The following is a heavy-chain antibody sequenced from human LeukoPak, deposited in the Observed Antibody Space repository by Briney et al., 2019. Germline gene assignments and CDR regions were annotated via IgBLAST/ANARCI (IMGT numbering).Heavy chain of an antibody. D-gene: IGHD3-16*01. CDR3: ARHGRVTDYEGFRFDY. CDR2: IYYSGST. Sequence: SQNLSLNCTVSGGSISSGSYYWSWIRQPPGKGLEWIGSIYYSGSTYYNPSLKSRVTISVDTSKNQFSLKLSSVTAADTAVYYCARHGRVTDYEGFRFDYWGQGTLVTVSS. CDR1: GGSISSGSYY. J-gene: IGHJ4*02. V-gene: IGHV4-39*01.